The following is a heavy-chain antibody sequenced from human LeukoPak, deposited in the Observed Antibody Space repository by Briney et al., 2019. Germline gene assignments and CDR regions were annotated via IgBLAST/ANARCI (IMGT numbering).Heavy chain of an antibody. CDR3: ARHITYYYGSGPLRYFDY. D-gene: IGHD3-10*01. CDR1: GGSISTYY. V-gene: IGHV4-59*01. CDR2: IYYSGST. J-gene: IGHJ4*02. Sequence: PSETLSLTCTVSGGSISTYYWIWIRQPPGKGLEWIGYIYYSGSTNYNPSLKSRVTISVDTSKNQFSLKLSSVTAADTAVYYCARHITYYYGSGPLRYFDYWGQGTLVTVSS.